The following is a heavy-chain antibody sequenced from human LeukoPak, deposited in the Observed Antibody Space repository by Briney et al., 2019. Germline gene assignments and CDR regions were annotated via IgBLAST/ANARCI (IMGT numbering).Heavy chain of an antibody. CDR1: GGSISGYY. CDR3: ARLKEWLADS. Sequence: SETLSLTCTVSGGSISGYYWSWIRQPPGKGLEWIGYIYYSGSTNYNPSLKSRVTISVDTSKNQFSLKLSSVTAEDTAVYFCARLKEWLADSWGQGTLVTVSS. J-gene: IGHJ5*01. V-gene: IGHV4-59*01. D-gene: IGHD6-19*01. CDR2: IYYSGST.